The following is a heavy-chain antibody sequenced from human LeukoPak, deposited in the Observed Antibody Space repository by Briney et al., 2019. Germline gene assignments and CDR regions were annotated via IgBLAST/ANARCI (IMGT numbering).Heavy chain of an antibody. D-gene: IGHD3-10*01. CDR1: GFTFSSYA. CDR2: ISGSGGST. J-gene: IGHJ3*02. Sequence: GGSLRLSCAASGFTFSSYAMSWVRRAPGKGLEWVSAISGSGGSTYYADSVKGRFTISRDNSKNTMYVQMNSLRAEDTAVYYCAKERNYYGSGCDAFDIWGQGTMVTVSS. CDR3: AKERNYYGSGCDAFDI. V-gene: IGHV3-23*01.